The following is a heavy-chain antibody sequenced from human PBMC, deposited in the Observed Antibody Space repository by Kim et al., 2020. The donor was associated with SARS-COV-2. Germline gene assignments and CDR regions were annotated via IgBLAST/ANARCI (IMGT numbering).Heavy chain of an antibody. V-gene: IGHV4-61*01. D-gene: IGHD6-13*01. CDR2: IYYSGST. CDR3: AREADYSSLDY. CDR1: GGSVSSGSYY. J-gene: IGHJ4*02. Sequence: SETLSLTCTVSGGSVSSGSYYWSWIRQPPGKGLEWIGDIYYSGSTNYNTSLNIRVTISVDTSKNQFSLKLSSVTAADTAVYYCAREADYSSLDYWGQGTLVTVSS.